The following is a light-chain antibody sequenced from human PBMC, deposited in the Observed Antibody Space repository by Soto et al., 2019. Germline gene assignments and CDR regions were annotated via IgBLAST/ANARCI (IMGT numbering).Light chain of an antibody. Sequence: QSALTQPPSASGSPGQSVTISCTGTSNDVGGYNYVSWYQQHPGKAPKFIIYEVSKRPSGVPDRFSGSKSGNTASLTVSGLQAEDEANYYCTSYAGSNTHVVFGGGTKLTVL. CDR2: EVS. CDR1: SNDVGGYNY. CDR3: TSYAGSNTHVV. J-gene: IGLJ2*01. V-gene: IGLV2-8*01.